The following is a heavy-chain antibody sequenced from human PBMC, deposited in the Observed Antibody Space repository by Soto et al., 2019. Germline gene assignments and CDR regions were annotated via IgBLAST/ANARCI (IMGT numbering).Heavy chain of an antibody. D-gene: IGHD3-10*01. J-gene: IGHJ6*02. V-gene: IGHV4-59*08. CDR1: GGSITNYY. Sequence: QVQLQESGPGLVKPSETLSLTCTVSGGSITNYYCSWFRQPPGKGLEWIGYIQYSGYSAYNLSHKRRVTMSMNTSKTQFSLMLESVTATDTAVYYCARHGFGSLHGLVDVWGQGTTVIVSS. CDR3: ARHGFGSLHGLVDV. CDR2: IQYSGYS.